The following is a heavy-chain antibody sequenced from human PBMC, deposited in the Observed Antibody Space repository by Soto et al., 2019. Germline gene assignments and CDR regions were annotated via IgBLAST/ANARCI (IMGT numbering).Heavy chain of an antibody. CDR2: ISYSGST. J-gene: IGHJ4*02. Sequence: LSLTCTVSGGSINSGDYYWSWIRQTPGKGLEWIGYISYSGSTHYNPSLKSRVTISLDTSKNHFSLTLRSVTAADTAVYYCARDDAYYFDTTTAYFFYYWGQGTLVTVSS. D-gene: IGHD3-22*01. CDR1: GGSINSGDYY. CDR3: ARDDAYYFDTTTAYFFYY. V-gene: IGHV4-30-4*01.